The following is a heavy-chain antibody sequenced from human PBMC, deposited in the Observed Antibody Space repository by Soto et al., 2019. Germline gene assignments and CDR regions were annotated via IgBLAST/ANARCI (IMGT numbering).Heavy chain of an antibody. V-gene: IGHV3-23*01. CDR1: GFTFSSFA. J-gene: IGHJ4*02. D-gene: IGHD2-15*01. CDR3: VKDVAPGGLDY. Sequence: EVVLLESGGGLVQPGGSLRLSCEASGFTFSSFAMSWVRQTPGKGLEWLSGISGGGGGSYYADSVKGRFTISRDNAGISLYLQMNSLREEDTAVYYCVKDVAPGGLDYWGQGALVTVSA. CDR2: ISGGGGGS.